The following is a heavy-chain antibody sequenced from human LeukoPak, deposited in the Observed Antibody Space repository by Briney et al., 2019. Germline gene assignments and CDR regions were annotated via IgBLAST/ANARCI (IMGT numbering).Heavy chain of an antibody. CDR1: GFAFREAW. CDR2: IERIADGGSR. Sequence: GGSLRLSCEASGFAFREAWLTWVRQAPGKGLEWVGRIERIADGGSRRYAAPVKGRFSISRDDSKDTVYLQMSSLRTEDTAMYYCARHGYPGGGIYYFDYWGQGTLVTVSS. D-gene: IGHD4-23*01. V-gene: IGHV3-15*04. CDR3: ARHGYPGGGIYYFDY. J-gene: IGHJ4*02.